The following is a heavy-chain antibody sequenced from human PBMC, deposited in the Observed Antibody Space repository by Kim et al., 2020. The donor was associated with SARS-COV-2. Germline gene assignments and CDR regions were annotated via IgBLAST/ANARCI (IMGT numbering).Heavy chain of an antibody. J-gene: IGHJ4*01. Sequence: GGSLRLSCVGSGFAFSTSWMTWVRQVPGKGLEWVANIKEDGRATYYEDSVKGRFTISSDNAKSSVYLQMNRRRAEATAVYYCARDPYDSRGYGGFDYLG. CDR2: IKEDGRAT. CDR1: GFAFSTSW. CDR3: ARDPYDSRGYGGFDY. D-gene: IGHD3-22*01. V-gene: IGHV3-7*01.